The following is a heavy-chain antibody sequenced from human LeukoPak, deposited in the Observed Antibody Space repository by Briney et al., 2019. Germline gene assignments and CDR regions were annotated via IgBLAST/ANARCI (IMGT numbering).Heavy chain of an antibody. D-gene: IGHD2-2*01. CDR2: INRSGST. Sequence: SETLSLTCAVYGGSFSGYYWSWIRQPPGKGLEWIGEINRSGSTNYNPSLKSRVTISVDTSKNQFSLKLSSVTAADTAVYYCAKKIPRCSSPSGYRGQPNPPTWFDPWGQGTLVTVSS. CDR3: AKKIPRCSSPSGYRGQPNPPTWFDP. V-gene: IGHV4-34*01. CDR1: GGSFSGYY. J-gene: IGHJ5*02.